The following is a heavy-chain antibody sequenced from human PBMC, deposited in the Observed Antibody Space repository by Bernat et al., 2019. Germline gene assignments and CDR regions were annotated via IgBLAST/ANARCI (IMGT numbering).Heavy chain of an antibody. V-gene: IGHV1-69*01. CDR2: IIPIFGTA. Sequence: QVQLVQSGAEVKKPGSSVKVSCKASGGTFSSYAISWVRQAPGQGLEWMGGIIPIFGTANYAQKFEGRVTITADESTSTAYMELSSLRSEDTAVYYCARSESSLMVQGVAFEYWGQGTLVTVSS. J-gene: IGHJ4*02. CDR1: GGTFSSYA. D-gene: IGHD3-10*01. CDR3: ARSESSLMVQGVAFEY.